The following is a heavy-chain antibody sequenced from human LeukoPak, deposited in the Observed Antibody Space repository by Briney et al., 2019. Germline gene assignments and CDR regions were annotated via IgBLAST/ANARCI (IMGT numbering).Heavy chain of an antibody. Sequence: ASVKVSCKASGYTFTGYYMHWVRQAPGQGLEWMGWINPNSGGTNYAQKFQGRVTMTRDTSISTAYMELSRLRSDDTAVYYRARDETTTDAFDIWGQGTMVTVSS. D-gene: IGHD4-17*01. CDR3: ARDETTTDAFDI. CDR2: INPNSGGT. V-gene: IGHV1-2*02. CDR1: GYTFTGYY. J-gene: IGHJ3*02.